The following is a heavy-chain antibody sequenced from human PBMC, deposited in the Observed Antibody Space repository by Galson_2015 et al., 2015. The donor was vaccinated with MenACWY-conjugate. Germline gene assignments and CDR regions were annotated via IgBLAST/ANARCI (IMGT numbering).Heavy chain of an antibody. J-gene: IGHJ4*02. CDR1: GYMFSDYF. Sequence: SVKVSCKASGYMFSDYFIHWVRQAPGQALEWMGWLNPNSGGTKYAENFQDRVTMTRDTSINTAYMDLSSLRFDDTAMYYCARTSSYAYEYYFDYWGQGTLVTVSS. D-gene: IGHD5-12*01. CDR3: ARTSSYAYEYYFDY. CDR2: LNPNSGGT. V-gene: IGHV1-2*02.